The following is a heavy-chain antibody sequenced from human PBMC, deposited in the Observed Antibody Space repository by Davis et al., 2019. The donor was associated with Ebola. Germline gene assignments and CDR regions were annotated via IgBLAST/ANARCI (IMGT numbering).Heavy chain of an antibody. J-gene: IGHJ3*02. V-gene: IGHV3-21*01. CDR1: GFTFSSYS. CDR3: ATRFSNSDGALDI. CDR2: ISSSSSYI. D-gene: IGHD1-7*01. Sequence: GESLKISCAASGFTFSSYSMNWVRQAPGKGLEWVSSISSSSSYIYYADSVKGRFTISRDNSQNTLYLQMSSLRVEDTAVYYCATRFSNSDGALDIWGQGTMVTVSS.